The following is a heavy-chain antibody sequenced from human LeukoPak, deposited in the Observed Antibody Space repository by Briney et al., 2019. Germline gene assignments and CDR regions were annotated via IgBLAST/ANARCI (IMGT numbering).Heavy chain of an antibody. CDR1: GFTFGKYW. CDR3: ARDQYDTWSRRGNFDS. CDR2: IKLDGSEK. Sequence: GGYLRLYCVASGFTFGKYWMSWVRQAPGKGLEWVANIKLDGSEKNYVDSVKGRFTISRDNTKNSLYLQMNSLRVEDTAVFYCARDQYDTWSRRGNFDSWGQGTLVIVSS. D-gene: IGHD3-3*01. V-gene: IGHV3-7*03. J-gene: IGHJ4*02.